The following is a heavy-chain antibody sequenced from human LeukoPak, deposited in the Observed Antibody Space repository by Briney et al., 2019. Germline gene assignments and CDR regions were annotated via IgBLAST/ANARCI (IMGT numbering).Heavy chain of an antibody. V-gene: IGHV3-7*01. CDR2: IKQDGSEK. J-gene: IGHJ4*02. Sequence: GGSLRLSCAASGFTFSSYWMSWVRQAPGKGLEWVANIKQDGSEKYYVDSVKGRFTISRDNAKNSLYLQMNSLRAEDTAVYYCAKEGYCSSSSCYKGTGYFDYWGQGTLVAVSS. CDR3: AKEGYCSSSSCYKGTGYFDY. CDR1: GFTFSSYW. D-gene: IGHD2-2*02.